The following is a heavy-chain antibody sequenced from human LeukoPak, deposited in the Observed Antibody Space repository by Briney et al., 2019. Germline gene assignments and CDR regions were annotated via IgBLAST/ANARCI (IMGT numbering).Heavy chain of an antibody. CDR3: AKVPDGSPRGYWYFDL. CDR1: GFTFGGYA. Sequence: GGSLRLSCAASGFTFGGYAMSWVRQAPGKGLEWVSTISASGGSTYLADSVKGRFAISRDNSKSTLYVQMTSLRAEDTAVYYCAKVPDGSPRGYWYFDLWGRGTLVTVSS. D-gene: IGHD3-10*01. J-gene: IGHJ2*01. V-gene: IGHV3-23*01. CDR2: ISASGGST.